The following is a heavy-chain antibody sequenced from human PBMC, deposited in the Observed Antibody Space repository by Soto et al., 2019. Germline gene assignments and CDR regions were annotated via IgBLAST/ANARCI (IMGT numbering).Heavy chain of an antibody. J-gene: IGHJ4*02. CDR3: AGPNPQRRSGFLFDS. CDR2: IIPILGIA. CDR1: GGTFSSYT. Sequence: QVQLVQSGAEVKKPGSSVKVSCKASGGTFSSYTISWVRQAPGQGLEWMGRIIPILGIANYAQKFQGRVTTIXXXPXXPSYMELSSLRSEATAVYYCAGPNPQRRSGFLFDSWGQGTLVTVSS. D-gene: IGHD2-21*01. V-gene: IGHV1-69*02.